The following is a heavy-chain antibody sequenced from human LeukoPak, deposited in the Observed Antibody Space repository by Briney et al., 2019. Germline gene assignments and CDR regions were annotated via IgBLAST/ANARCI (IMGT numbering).Heavy chain of an antibody. CDR1: GGSISSGGYY. D-gene: IGHD1-26*01. Sequence: PSQTLSLTCTVSGGSISSGGYYWSWIRQHPGKGLEWIGYIYYSGSTYYNPSLKSRVTISVDTSKNQFSLKLSSVTAADTAVYYCARSAGNSGSYYVGWFDPWGQGTLVTVSS. CDR3: ARSAGNSGSYYVGWFDP. J-gene: IGHJ5*02. V-gene: IGHV4-31*03. CDR2: IYYSGST.